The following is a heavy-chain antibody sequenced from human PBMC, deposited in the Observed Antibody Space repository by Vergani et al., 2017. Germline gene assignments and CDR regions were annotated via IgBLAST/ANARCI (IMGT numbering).Heavy chain of an antibody. CDR2: IYYSGST. V-gene: IGHV4-59*01. CDR1: GGSISSYY. CDR3: ARSNTRDDAFDI. D-gene: IGHD2-2*01. J-gene: IGHJ3*02. Sequence: QVQLQEPGPGLVKPSETLSFTCTVSGGSISSYYWSWIRQPPGRGLEWIGYIYYSGSTNYNPSLKSRVTISVETSKNQFSLKLSSVTAADTAVYYCARSNTRDDAFDIWGQGTMVTVSS.